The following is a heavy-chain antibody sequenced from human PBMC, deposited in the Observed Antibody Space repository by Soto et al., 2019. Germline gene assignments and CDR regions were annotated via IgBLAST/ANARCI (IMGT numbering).Heavy chain of an antibody. CDR2: IYYSGST. Sequence: SENLSLTCTVFGGSISSGGHYWSWIRHHPGKGLEWIGYIYYSGSTYYNPSLKSRVTISVDTSKNQFSLKLSSVTAADTAVYYCARVHGPGVVGAYFDYWGQGTLVTVSS. CDR1: GGSISSGGHY. J-gene: IGHJ4*02. CDR3: ARVHGPGVVGAYFDY. V-gene: IGHV4-31*03. D-gene: IGHD2-15*01.